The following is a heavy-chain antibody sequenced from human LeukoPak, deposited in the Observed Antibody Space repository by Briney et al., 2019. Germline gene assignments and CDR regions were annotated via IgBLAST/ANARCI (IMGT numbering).Heavy chain of an antibody. CDR1: GYTFTSYG. J-gene: IGHJ5*02. Sequence: ASVKVSCKASGYTFTSYGISWVRQAPGQGLEWMGWISAYNGNTNYAQKLQGRVTITADESTSTAYMELSSLRSEDTAVYYCARGYGEYSSGWYLAWGQGTLVTVSS. D-gene: IGHD6-19*01. CDR3: ARGYGEYSSGWYLA. CDR2: ISAYNGNT. V-gene: IGHV1-18*01.